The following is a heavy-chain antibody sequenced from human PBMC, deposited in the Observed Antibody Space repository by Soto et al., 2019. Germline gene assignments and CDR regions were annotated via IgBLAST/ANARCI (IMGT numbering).Heavy chain of an antibody. V-gene: IGHV1-2*02. CDR3: ARDWGRSANNWFDP. Sequence: AASVKVSCKASGYTFTGYYMHWVRQAPGQGLEWMGWINPNSGGTNYAQKFQGRVTMTRDTSISTAYMELSRLRSDDTAVYYCARDWGRSANNWFDPWGQGTLVTVSS. D-gene: IGHD3-16*01. CDR2: INPNSGGT. CDR1: GYTFTGYY. J-gene: IGHJ5*02.